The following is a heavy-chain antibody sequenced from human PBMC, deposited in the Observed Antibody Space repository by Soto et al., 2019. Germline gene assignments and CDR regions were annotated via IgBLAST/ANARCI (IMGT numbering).Heavy chain of an antibody. CDR3: ARGERITIFGVVSNWFDR. V-gene: IGHV6-1*01. Sequence: SQTLSLTCAISGDSVSSNSAAWNWIRQSPSRGLEWLGRTYYRSKWYNDYAVSVKSRITINPDTSKNQFSLQLNSVTPEDTAVYYCARGERITIFGVVSNWFDRRGQGTLVTVSS. CDR2: TYYRSKWYN. J-gene: IGHJ5*02. D-gene: IGHD3-3*01. CDR1: GDSVSSNSAA.